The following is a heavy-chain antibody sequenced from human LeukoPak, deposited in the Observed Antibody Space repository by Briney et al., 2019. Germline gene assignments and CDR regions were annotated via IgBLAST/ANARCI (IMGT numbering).Heavy chain of an antibody. CDR2: IHHSGST. D-gene: IGHD3-10*01. CDR3: ARGYGSGSYHYYYYYGMDV. V-gene: IGHV4-34*01. Sequence: KPSETLSLTCAVYGGSFSGYYWSWIRQPPGKGLEWIGEIHHSGSTNYNPSLKSRVTISVDTSKNQFSLKLSSVTAADTAVYYCARGYGSGSYHYYYYYGMDVWGKGTTVTVTS. J-gene: IGHJ6*04. CDR1: GGSFSGYY.